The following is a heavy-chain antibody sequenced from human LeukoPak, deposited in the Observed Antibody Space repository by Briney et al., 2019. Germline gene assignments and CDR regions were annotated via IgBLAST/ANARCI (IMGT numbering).Heavy chain of an antibody. CDR1: GYTFTGYY. V-gene: IGHV1-2*04. CDR3: ARGLQWLADY. CDR2: INPNSGGT. D-gene: IGHD6-19*01. J-gene: IGHJ4*02. Sequence: ASVTVSCKASGYTFTGYYMHWVRQAPGQGLEWMGWINPNSGGTNYAQRFQGWVTMTRDTSISTAYMELSRLRSDDTAVYYCARGLQWLADYWGQGTLVTVSS.